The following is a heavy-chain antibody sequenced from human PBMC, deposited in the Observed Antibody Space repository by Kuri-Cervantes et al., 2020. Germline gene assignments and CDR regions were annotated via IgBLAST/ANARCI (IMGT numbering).Heavy chain of an antibody. V-gene: IGHV4-39*07. CDR3: ARRGNSGWFQYFDY. D-gene: IGHD6-19*01. Sequence: SETLSLTCTVSGGSISSSSYYWGWIRQPPGKGLEWIGSIYYSGSTYYNPSLKSRVTISVDTSKNQFSLKLSSVTAADTAVYYCARRGNSGWFQYFDYWGQGTLVTVSS. CDR2: IYYSGST. CDR1: GGSISSSSYY. J-gene: IGHJ4*02.